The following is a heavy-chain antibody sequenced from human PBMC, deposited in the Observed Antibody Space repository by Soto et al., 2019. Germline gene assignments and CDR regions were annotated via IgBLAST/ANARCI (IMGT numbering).Heavy chain of an antibody. Sequence: QVQLVQSGAEVTKPGASVKLSCKASGYTFTSYYIHWVRQVPGQGLEWVAMINPGGGRTKNAQMFQGRVTLTRDTSTGTVDMELSSLTSADTAVYYCARGPSCGGDCYLFDYWGQGSLVTVSS. CDR1: GYTFTSYY. CDR2: INPGGGRT. V-gene: IGHV1-46*01. D-gene: IGHD2-21*02. J-gene: IGHJ4*02. CDR3: ARGPSCGGDCYLFDY.